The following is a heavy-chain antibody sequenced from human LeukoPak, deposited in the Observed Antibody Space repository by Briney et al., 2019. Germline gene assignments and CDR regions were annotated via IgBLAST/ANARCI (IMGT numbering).Heavy chain of an antibody. Sequence: PVGSLRLSCAASGFSFSSDSVNWVRLGPGQGLERVSSISSSSSYIYYADSVKGRFTISRDDAKNSLYLQMNSLRAEDTAVYYCARGSRTVPWAFDIWGQGTMVTVSS. D-gene: IGHD4-11*01. CDR1: GFSFSSDS. CDR2: ISSSSSYI. J-gene: IGHJ3*02. V-gene: IGHV3-21*01. CDR3: ARGSRTVPWAFDI.